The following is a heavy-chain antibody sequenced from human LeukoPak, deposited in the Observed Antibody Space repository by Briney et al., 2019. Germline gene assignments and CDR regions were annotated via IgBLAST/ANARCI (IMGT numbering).Heavy chain of an antibody. CDR2: IHNNGMT. D-gene: IGHD3-10*01. J-gene: IGHJ4*02. CDR3: ARDLNGSGSSSFDS. CDR1: GGSISSYY. Sequence: SETLSLTCTVSGGSISSYYWSWIRQPPGKGLEWIGYIHNNGMTDYNPSLTGRVTMSMDTSENQYSLNVSSVSAAEPAVYFCARDLNGSGSSSFDSWGLGTLVTV. V-gene: IGHV4-4*08.